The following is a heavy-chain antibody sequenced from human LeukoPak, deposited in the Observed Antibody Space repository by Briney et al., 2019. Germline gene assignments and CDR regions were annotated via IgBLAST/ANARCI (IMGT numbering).Heavy chain of an antibody. D-gene: IGHD3-16*02. J-gene: IGHJ5*02. CDR2: IYYSGST. V-gene: IGHV4-59*01. Sequence: PSETLSLTCTVSGGSISSYYWSWIRQPPGKGLEWIGYIYYSGSTNYNPSLKSRVTILVDTSKNQFSLKLSSMTAADTAVYYCARAYDYVWGSYRSENWFDPWGQGTLVTVSS. CDR1: GGSISSYY. CDR3: ARAYDYVWGSYRSENWFDP.